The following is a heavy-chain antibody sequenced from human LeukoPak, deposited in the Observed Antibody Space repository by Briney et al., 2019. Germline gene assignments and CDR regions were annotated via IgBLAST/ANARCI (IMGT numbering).Heavy chain of an antibody. J-gene: IGHJ4*02. D-gene: IGHD3-22*01. CDR3: ARHHPYDSSGYHVDY. CDR1: GGSISSYY. CDR2: IYSSGST. Sequence: PSETLSLTCTVPGGSISSYYWSWIRQPPGKGLEWIGYIYSSGSTNYNPSLKSRVTISIDTSKNQVSLELSSVTAADTAVYHCARHHPYDSSGYHVDYWGQGTLVTVSS. V-gene: IGHV4-59*08.